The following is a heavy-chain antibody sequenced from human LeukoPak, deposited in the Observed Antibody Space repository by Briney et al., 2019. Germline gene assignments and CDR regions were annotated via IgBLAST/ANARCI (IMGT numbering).Heavy chain of an antibody. J-gene: IGHJ3*02. Sequence: SETLSLTCTVSGGSISSSSYYWGWIRQPPGKGLEWIGSIYYSGSTYYNPSLKSRVTISVDTSKNQFSLKLSSVTAADTAVYYCARAEWELTAFDIWGQGTMVTVSS. D-gene: IGHD1-26*01. CDR3: ARAEWELTAFDI. CDR1: GGSISSSSYY. CDR2: IYYSGST. V-gene: IGHV4-39*01.